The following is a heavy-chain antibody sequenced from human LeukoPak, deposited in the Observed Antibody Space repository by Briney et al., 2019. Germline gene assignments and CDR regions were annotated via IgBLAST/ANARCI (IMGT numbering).Heavy chain of an antibody. Sequence: SETLSLTCTVSGGSISSSSYYWGWIRQPPGKGLEWIGSIYYSGSTYYNPSLKSRVTISVDTSKNQFSLKLSSVTAADTAVYYCARVRRAGINYYYMDVWGKGTTVTISS. CDR3: ARVRRAGINYYYMDV. CDR1: GGSISSSSYY. D-gene: IGHD3-10*01. J-gene: IGHJ6*03. V-gene: IGHV4-39*07. CDR2: IYYSGST.